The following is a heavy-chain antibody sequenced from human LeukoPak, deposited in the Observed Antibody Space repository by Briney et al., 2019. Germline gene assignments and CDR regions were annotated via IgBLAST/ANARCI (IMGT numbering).Heavy chain of an antibody. CDR1: GFTFKNYG. V-gene: IGHV3-23*01. CDR3: AKRYGVGSSPFDY. J-gene: IGHJ4*02. D-gene: IGHD3-10*01. CDR2: ISGTGANT. Sequence: PGGSLRLSCAAPGFTFKNYGMSWVRHAPGKGLEWVSDISGTGANTYYADSVKGRFTISRDNSKNTLYLQMNSLRGDDTAVYSCAKRYGVGSSPFDYWGQGALVTVSS.